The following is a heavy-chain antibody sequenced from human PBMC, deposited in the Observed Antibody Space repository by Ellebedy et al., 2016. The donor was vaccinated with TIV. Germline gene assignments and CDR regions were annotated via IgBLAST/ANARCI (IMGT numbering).Heavy chain of an antibody. D-gene: IGHD7-27*01. J-gene: IGHJ4*02. V-gene: IGHV4-39*01. CDR3: TRPGDTFDY. CDR1: GGSMSNSGYY. Sequence: SETLSLXXTVTGGSMSNSGYYWGWIRQPPGKGLEWIGSINNRGGSYYNASLRSRATISVDTSKNHFSLNLISVTAADTAVYYCTRPGDTFDYWGQGTLVTVSS. CDR2: INNRGGS.